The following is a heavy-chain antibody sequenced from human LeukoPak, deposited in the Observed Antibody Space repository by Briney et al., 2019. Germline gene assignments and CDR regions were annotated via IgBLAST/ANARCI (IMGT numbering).Heavy chain of an antibody. V-gene: IGHV1-69*04. CDR3: AREPLEMATLGGAFDI. D-gene: IGHD5-24*01. CDR1: GGTFSSYA. J-gene: IGHJ3*02. Sequence: ASVKVSCKASGGTFSSYAISWVRQAPGQGLEWMGRIIPILGIANYAQKFQGRVTITADKSTSTAYMELSSLRSEDTAVYYCAREPLEMATLGGAFDIWGQGTMVTVSS. CDR2: IIPILGIA.